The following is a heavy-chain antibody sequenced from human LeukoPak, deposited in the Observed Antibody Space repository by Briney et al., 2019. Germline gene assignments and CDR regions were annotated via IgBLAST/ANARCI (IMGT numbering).Heavy chain of an antibody. CDR2: ISGSASAI. Sequence: PGGSLRLSCAASGFTFSSYEMNWVRQAPGQGLEWVSYISGSASAIYYADSVKGRFTISRDNAKNSLLLQMNSLRAEDTAVYYCVSAYGGLLDYWVQGILVTVSS. V-gene: IGHV3-48*03. CDR3: VSAYGGLLDY. D-gene: IGHD3-16*01. J-gene: IGHJ4*02. CDR1: GFTFSSYE.